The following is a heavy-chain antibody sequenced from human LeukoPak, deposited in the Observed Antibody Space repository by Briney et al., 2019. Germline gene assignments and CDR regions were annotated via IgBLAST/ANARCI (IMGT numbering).Heavy chain of an antibody. Sequence: GGSLRLSCAASGFTFSDYYMSWIRQAPGKGLEWVSYISSNGSTIYYADSVKGRFTISRDNAKNSLYLQMNSLRAEDTAVYYCARMGWSGYATDTHYYYMDVWAQGTTVTVSS. J-gene: IGHJ6*03. CDR2: ISSNGSTI. D-gene: IGHD3-3*01. V-gene: IGHV3-11*01. CDR1: GFTFSDYY. CDR3: ARMGWSGYATDTHYYYMDV.